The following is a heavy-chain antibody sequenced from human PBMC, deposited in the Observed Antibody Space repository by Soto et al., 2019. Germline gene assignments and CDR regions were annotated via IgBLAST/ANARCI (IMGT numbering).Heavy chain of an antibody. CDR1: GDSIKTHY. CDR3: ARGAVAGADYGMDV. CDR2: IYTSGGT. Sequence: PSETLSLTCNVTGDSIKTHYWSWIRQPAGKGLEWIGRIYTSGGTNYNPSLKSRLTMSVDTSKKKISLKVNSVTAADTAVYYCARGAVAGADYGMDVWGRGTTVTVSS. J-gene: IGHJ6*02. V-gene: IGHV4-4*07. D-gene: IGHD6-13*01.